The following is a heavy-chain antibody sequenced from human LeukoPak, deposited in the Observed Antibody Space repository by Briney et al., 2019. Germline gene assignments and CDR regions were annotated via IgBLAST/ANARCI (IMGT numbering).Heavy chain of an antibody. CDR3: ARAYVDTAMVVFYYYYGMDG. J-gene: IGHJ6*02. D-gene: IGHD5-18*01. CDR1: GYTFTGYY. V-gene: IGHV1-2*02. Sequence: ASVKVSCKASGYTFTGYYMHWVRQAPGQGLEWMGWINPNSGGTNYAQKFQGRVTMTRDTSISTAYMELSRLRSDDTAVYYCARAYVDTAMVVFYYYYGMDGWGQGTTVTVSS. CDR2: INPNSGGT.